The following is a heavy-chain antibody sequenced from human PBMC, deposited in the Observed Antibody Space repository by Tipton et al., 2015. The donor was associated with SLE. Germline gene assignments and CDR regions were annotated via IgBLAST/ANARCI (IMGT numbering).Heavy chain of an antibody. D-gene: IGHD4-23*01. J-gene: IGHJ6*02. CDR2: IHYSGNT. Sequence: TLSLTCTVSGGSISNYYWSWIRQAPGKGLEWIGYIHYSGNTKYNPSLGSRVSISVDTSKNQVSLRLNAVTAADTAVYYCARWAPGGFYYGMDVWGQGTTVTVSS. CDR1: GGSISNYY. CDR3: ARWAPGGFYYGMDV. V-gene: IGHV4-59*08.